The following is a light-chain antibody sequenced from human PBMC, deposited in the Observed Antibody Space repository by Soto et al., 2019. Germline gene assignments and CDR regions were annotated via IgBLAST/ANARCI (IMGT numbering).Light chain of an antibody. V-gene: IGKV1-9*01. CDR2: AAS. CDR3: QQVESYPST. J-gene: IGKJ4*01. Sequence: IQLTQTPSSLSASVGDRVTITCQASQGISSFLAWYQQKPGKAPKLLIYAASSLQSGVPSRFSGSGFGTDFTLTITSLQPEDVATYYCQQVESYPSTLGGGTKVDIK. CDR1: QGISSF.